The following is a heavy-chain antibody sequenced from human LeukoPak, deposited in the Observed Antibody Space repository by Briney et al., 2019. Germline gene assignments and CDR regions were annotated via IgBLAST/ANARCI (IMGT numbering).Heavy chain of an antibody. D-gene: IGHD3-3*01. CDR2: IIPILGIA. CDR3: ARGKPRITIFGVVTKGAFDI. J-gene: IGHJ3*02. CDR1: GGTFSSYA. Sequence: ASVKVSCKASGGTFSSYAISWVRQAPGQGLEWMGRIIPILGIANYAQKFQGRVTITADKSTSTAYMEPSSLRSEDAAVYYCARGKPRITIFGVVTKGAFDIWGQGTMVTVSS. V-gene: IGHV1-69*04.